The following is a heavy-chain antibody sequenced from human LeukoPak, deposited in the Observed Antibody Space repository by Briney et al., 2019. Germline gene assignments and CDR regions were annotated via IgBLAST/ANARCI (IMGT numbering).Heavy chain of an antibody. Sequence: PGGSQRLSCAASGFTFSSYAMHWVRQVPGKGLEWVAVISYDGSNKYYADSVKGRFTISRDNSKNTLYLQMNSLRAEDTAVYYCARVSPIWFGELLGDHYFDYWGQGTLVTVSS. CDR3: ARVSPIWFGELLGDHYFDY. CDR1: GFTFSSYA. CDR2: ISYDGSNK. J-gene: IGHJ4*02. D-gene: IGHD3-10*01. V-gene: IGHV3-30*04.